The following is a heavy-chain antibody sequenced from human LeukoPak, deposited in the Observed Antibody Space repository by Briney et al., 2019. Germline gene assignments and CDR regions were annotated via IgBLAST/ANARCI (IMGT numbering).Heavy chain of an antibody. Sequence: GSLRLSCAASGFTFSSYGMHWVRQAPGKGLEWVSAITASGDGTYYADSVKGRFTISRDDSKNTLYLQMNSPRADDTAVYYCAKSDHGFWTGYKKWGQGTLVTVSS. CDR3: AKSDHGFWTGYKK. D-gene: IGHD3/OR15-3a*01. CDR2: ITASGDGT. CDR1: GFTFSSYG. J-gene: IGHJ4*02. V-gene: IGHV3-23*01.